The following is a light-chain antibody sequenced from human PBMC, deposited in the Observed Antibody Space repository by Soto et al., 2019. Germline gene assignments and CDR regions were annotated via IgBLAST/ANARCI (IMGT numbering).Light chain of an antibody. CDR1: SSNIGSNT. CDR2: SNN. CDR3: AAWDDSLNGVV. Sequence: QSVLTQPPSASGTPGQRVTISCSGSSSNIGSNTVNWYQQLPGTAPKLLIYSNNKRPSGVPDRFSGSKSGTSASLTISGLQSEDEADYYCAAWDDSLNGVVFGGGTKVTV. J-gene: IGLJ2*01. V-gene: IGLV1-44*01.